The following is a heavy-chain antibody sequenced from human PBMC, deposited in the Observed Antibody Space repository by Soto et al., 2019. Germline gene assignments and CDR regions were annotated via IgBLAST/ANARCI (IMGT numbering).Heavy chain of an antibody. D-gene: IGHD3-9*01. CDR2: ISGSGGST. CDR3: AKTGPYYDILTGYDAFDI. V-gene: IGHV3-23*01. Sequence: GGSLRLSCAASGFTFSSYAMSWVRQAPGKGLEWVSAISGSGGSTYYAASVKGRFTISRDNSKNTLYLQMNSLRAEDTAVYYCAKTGPYYDILTGYDAFDIWGQGTMVTVSS. J-gene: IGHJ3*02. CDR1: GFTFSSYA.